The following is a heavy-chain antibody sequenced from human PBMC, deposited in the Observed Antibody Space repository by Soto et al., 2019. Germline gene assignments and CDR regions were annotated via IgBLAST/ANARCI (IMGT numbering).Heavy chain of an antibody. J-gene: IGHJ6*02. CDR2: ISAYNGNT. Sequence: GASVKVSFKASGYTFTSYGISWVRQAPGQGLEWMGWISAYNGNTNYAQKLQGRVTMTTDTSTSTAYMELRSLRSDDTDVYYCARALAVAQIYGMDVWGQGTTVTVS. V-gene: IGHV1-18*04. CDR1: GYTFTSYG. D-gene: IGHD6-19*01. CDR3: ARALAVAQIYGMDV.